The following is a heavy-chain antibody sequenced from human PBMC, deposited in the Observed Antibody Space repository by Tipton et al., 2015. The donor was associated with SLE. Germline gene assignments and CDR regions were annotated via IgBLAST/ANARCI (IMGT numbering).Heavy chain of an antibody. J-gene: IGHJ4*02. CDR2: ISYDGNNE. CDR1: GFTFSNYA. Sequence: RSLRLSCAASGFTFSNYAIHWVRQAPGQGLEWVAVISYDGNNEYYADSVKGRFTISRDNSKNTLYLQMNSLRAEDTAVYYCARGEPFNRLTAAFAYWGQGTLVTVSS. V-gene: IGHV3-30*04. CDR3: ARGEPFNRLTAAFAY. D-gene: IGHD1-26*01.